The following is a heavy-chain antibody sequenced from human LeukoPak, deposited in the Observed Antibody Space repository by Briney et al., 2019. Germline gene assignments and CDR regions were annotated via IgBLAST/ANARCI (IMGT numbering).Heavy chain of an antibody. CDR1: GGSISSGDYY. Sequence: SQTLSLTCTVSGGSISSGDYYWSWIRQPPGKGLEWIGYIYYSGSTYYNPSLKSRVTISVDTSKNQFSLKLSSVTAAETALYYCARSLTIFGVVPDWGQGTLVTVSS. J-gene: IGHJ1*01. CDR3: ARSLTIFGVVPD. V-gene: IGHV4-30-4*08. D-gene: IGHD3-3*01. CDR2: IYYSGST.